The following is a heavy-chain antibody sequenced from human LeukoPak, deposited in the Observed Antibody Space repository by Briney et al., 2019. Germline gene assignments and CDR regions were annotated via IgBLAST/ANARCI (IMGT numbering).Heavy chain of an antibody. Sequence: ASVKVSCKASGYTFTSYDINWVRQAPGQGLEWMGWMNPNSGNTGYAQKFQGRVTMTRNTSISTAYMEMSSLRSEDTAVYYCTRGNYDFWSGPVATGYYWGQGTLVTVSS. CDR1: GYTFTSYD. CDR3: TRGNYDFWSGPVATGYY. J-gene: IGHJ4*02. CDR2: MNPNSGNT. D-gene: IGHD3-3*01. V-gene: IGHV1-8*01.